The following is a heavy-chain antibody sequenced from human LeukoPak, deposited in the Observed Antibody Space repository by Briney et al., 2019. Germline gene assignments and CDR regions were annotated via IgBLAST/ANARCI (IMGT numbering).Heavy chain of an antibody. CDR1: GYTFTRYD. J-gene: IGHJ4*02. CDR2: VNTKSGNT. CDR3: ARDRGSRYFRYYFDY. D-gene: IGHD2-15*01. V-gene: IGHV1-8*03. Sequence: ASVKVSCKASGYTFTRYDINWVRQATGQGLEWLGWVNTKSGNTGSAQNFQGRVTITRDTSINTAYMELSRLQSDDTAVYFCARDRGSRYFRYYFDYWGQGTMVTVSS.